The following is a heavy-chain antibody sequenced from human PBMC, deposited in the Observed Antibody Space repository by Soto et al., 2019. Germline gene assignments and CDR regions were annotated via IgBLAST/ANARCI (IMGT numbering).Heavy chain of an antibody. J-gene: IGHJ6*02. CDR3: VKGSSRYYYYYVIDV. Sequence: PGGSLRLSGSASGFNLSSYAMHGFGRAPGKGLEYVSPIRSSGNSTNYADSVKGRFAVSRDNSKNTLYPDMSSLSTEDTAVYYCVKGSSRYYYYYVIDVWGQGTMVTVSS. CDR2: IRSSGNST. D-gene: IGHD6-25*01. CDR1: GFNLSSYA. V-gene: IGHV3-64D*06.